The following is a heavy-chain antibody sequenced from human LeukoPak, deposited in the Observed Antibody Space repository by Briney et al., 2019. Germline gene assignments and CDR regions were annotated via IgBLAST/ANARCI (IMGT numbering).Heavy chain of an antibody. CDR2: VRYDGSNK. J-gene: IGHJ4*02. V-gene: IGHV3-30*02. D-gene: IGHD5-24*01. CDR3: AKDRDGYNSPGNY. CDR1: GFTFSSYG. Sequence: GGSLRLSCAASGFTFSSYGMHWVRQAPGKGLEWVAFVRYDGSNKYYADSVKGRFPISRDNSKNTLYLQMNSLRAEDTAVYYCAKDRDGYNSPGNYWGQGTLVTVSS.